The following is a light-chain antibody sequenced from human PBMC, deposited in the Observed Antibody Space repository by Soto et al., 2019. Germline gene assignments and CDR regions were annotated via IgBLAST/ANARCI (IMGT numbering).Light chain of an antibody. CDR1: SSDVGGYNY. CDR2: EVS. J-gene: IGLJ1*01. V-gene: IGLV2-8*01. CDR3: SSYAGTYV. Sequence: QSVLTQPPSASGSPGQSVTIACTGTSSDVGGYNYVSWCQQHPGKAPKLMIYEVSKRPSGVPDRFSGSKSGNTASLTVSGLQAEDEADYYCSSYAGTYVFGTGTKVTV.